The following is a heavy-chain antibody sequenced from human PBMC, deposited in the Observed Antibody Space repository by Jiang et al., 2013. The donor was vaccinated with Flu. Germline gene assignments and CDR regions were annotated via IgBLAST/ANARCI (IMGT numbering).Heavy chain of an antibody. CDR1: GFTFSSYA. J-gene: IGHJ6*02. D-gene: IGHD3-3*01. Sequence: RLSCAASGFTFSSYAMHWVRQAPGKGLEWVSSITYNGSYIYYADSVKGRFTISRDNAKNSLYLQMNSLRAEDTAVYYCARERNYDLWSGYYPDRDYYYYYGMDVWGQGTTVTVSS. CDR2: ITYNGSYI. CDR3: ARERNYDLWSGYYPDRDYYYYYGMDV. V-gene: IGHV3-21*01.